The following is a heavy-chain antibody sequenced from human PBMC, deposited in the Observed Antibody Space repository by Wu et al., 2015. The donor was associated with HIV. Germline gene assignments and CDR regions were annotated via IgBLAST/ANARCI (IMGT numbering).Heavy chain of an antibody. CDR3: AGGGGRTSMDPFDF. CDR1: GATFKSYA. CDR2: LIPMYGAA. V-gene: IGHV1-69*13. D-gene: IGHD5-18*01. J-gene: IGHJ4*02. Sequence: QVQPLQSGAEVKNPGSSVRVSCKASGATFKSYALSWVRQAPGQGLEWMGRLIPMYGAANYAQKFQGRVTITADESTNTAYMDVSGLRSDDTAVYYCAGGGGRTSMDPFDFWGQGTLVTVFS.